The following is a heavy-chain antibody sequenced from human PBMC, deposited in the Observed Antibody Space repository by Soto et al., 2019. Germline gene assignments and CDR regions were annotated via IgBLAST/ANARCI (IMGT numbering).Heavy chain of an antibody. CDR2: ISAYNGNT. J-gene: IGHJ4*02. CDR3: ARDHYHSASSGYYSGFDY. CDR1: GYTFTSYG. V-gene: IGHV1-18*01. D-gene: IGHD3-22*01. Sequence: EASVKVSCKASGYTFTSYGISWVRQAPGQGLEWMGWISAYNGNTNYAQKLQGRVTMTTDTSTSTAYMELRSLRSDDTAVYYCARDHYHSASSGYYSGFDYWGQGTLVTVSS.